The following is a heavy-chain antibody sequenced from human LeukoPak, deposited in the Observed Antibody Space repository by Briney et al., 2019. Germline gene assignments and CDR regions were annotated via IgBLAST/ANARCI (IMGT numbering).Heavy chain of an antibody. D-gene: IGHD3-22*01. CDR3: AREGSLYHSGDYYLSWFDP. Sequence: ASVKVSCMTSGLIFISYGIAWVLQAPGQGLERMGWISAYNGNTNYTQNLQDRVTMITDTSTTTAYMELRGLRSDDTAVYYCAREGSLYHSGDYYLSWFDPWGQGTLVTVSS. V-gene: IGHV1-18*01. J-gene: IGHJ5*02. CDR2: ISAYNGNT. CDR1: GLIFISYG.